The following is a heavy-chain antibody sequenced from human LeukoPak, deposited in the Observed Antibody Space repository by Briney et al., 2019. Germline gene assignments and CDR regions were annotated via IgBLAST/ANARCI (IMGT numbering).Heavy chain of an antibody. V-gene: IGHV4-59*08. J-gene: IGHJ4*02. CDR3: ARHPEGSSDYSAPY. CDR1: GGSISSYY. CDR2: IYYSGST. Sequence: PPETLSLPCTVSGGSISSYYWSWLRQPPGKGLEWIGYIYYSGSTNYNPSLKSRVTISVDTSKNQFSLKLSSVTAADTAVYYCARHPEGSSDYSAPYWGQGELGSVSS. D-gene: IGHD3-22*01.